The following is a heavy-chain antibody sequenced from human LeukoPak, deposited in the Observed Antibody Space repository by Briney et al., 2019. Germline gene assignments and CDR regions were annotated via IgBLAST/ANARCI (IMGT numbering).Heavy chain of an antibody. CDR1: GGSISSGGYY. CDR2: IYYSGST. V-gene: IGHV4-31*03. J-gene: IGHJ4*02. D-gene: IGHD4-17*01. CDR3: AREVTTVTTLIDY. Sequence: SGTLSLTCTVSGGSISSGGYYWSWIRQHPGKGLEWIGYIYYSGSTYYNPSLKSRVTISVDTSKNQFSLKLSSVTAADTAVYYCAREVTTVTTLIDYWGQGTLVTVSS.